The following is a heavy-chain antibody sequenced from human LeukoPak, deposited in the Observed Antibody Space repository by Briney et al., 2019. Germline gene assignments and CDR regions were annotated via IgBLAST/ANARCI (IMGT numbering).Heavy chain of an antibody. D-gene: IGHD6-6*01. CDR3: AKGGSSSSDDY. CDR2: ITDSGGST. CDR1: GFAFSSYV. V-gene: IGHV3-23*01. J-gene: IGHJ4*02. Sequence: GGSLRLSCAASGFAFSSYVMRWVRQAPARGLEWVSSITDSGGSTYYTDFVKGRFTISRDNSENTLYLQMNSLRAEDTAIYYCAKGGSSSSDDYWGQGTLVTVSS.